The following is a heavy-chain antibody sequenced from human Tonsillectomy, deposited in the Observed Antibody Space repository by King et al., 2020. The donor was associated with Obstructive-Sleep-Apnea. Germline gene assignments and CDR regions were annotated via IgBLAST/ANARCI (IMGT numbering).Heavy chain of an antibody. CDR3: ARARDTAMVTTKNFDY. V-gene: IGHV4-59*01. J-gene: IGHJ4*02. D-gene: IGHD5-18*01. CDR2: IYYSGST. Sequence: VQLQESGPGLVKPSETLSLTCTVSGGSISSYYWSWIRQPPGKGLEWIGYIYYSGSTNYNPSPKSRVTISVDTSKNQYSLKLSSVTAADTAVYYCARARDTAMVTTKNFDYWGQGTLVTVSS. CDR1: GGSISSYY.